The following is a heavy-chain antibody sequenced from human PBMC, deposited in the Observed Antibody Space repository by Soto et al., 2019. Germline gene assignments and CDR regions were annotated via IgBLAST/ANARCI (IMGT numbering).Heavy chain of an antibody. CDR1: GGTFSSQT. CDR3: ARPAVNDLDADSSAFDI. V-gene: IGHV1-69*02. CDR2: VIPIIGEG. Sequence: QVQLVQSGAEVKEPGSSVKVSCKVSGGTFSSQTINWVRQVPGQGLEWMGSVIPIIGEGQYAQSFLGRVTITADRSTSTAYMGLSGLTSGNTAVYYCARPAVNDLDADSSAFDIWGQGTMVTVSS. D-gene: IGHD1-1*01. J-gene: IGHJ3*02.